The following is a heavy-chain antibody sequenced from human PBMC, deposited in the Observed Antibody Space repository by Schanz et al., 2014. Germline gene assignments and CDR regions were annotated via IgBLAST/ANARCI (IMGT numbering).Heavy chain of an antibody. CDR2: IYTSGAT. D-gene: IGHD5-18*01. V-gene: IGHV4-4*07. CDR1: GDSISSYS. Sequence: QVQLQESGPGLVKPSETLSLTCTVSGDSISSYSWSWIRRPAGKGLEWIGRIYTSGATNYNPSLKSRLPMSVDTSKNQVSLKLRSVTAADTAVYYCARGNDIQVWSLDYWGQGTLVTVSS. CDR3: ARGNDIQVWSLDY. J-gene: IGHJ4*02.